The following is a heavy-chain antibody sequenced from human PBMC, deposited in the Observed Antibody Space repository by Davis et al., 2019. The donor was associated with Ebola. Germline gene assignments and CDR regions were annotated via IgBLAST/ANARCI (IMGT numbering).Heavy chain of an antibody. CDR3: ATWEPFDY. V-gene: IGHV4-39*01. CDR2: IYYTGTT. J-gene: IGHJ4*02. Sequence: GSLRLSCTVSGDSISSSRYYWGWIRQPPGKGLEWIGYIYYTGTTYYNPSLKSRVTISVDTSKNQFSLKLSSVTAADTAVYYCATWEPFDYWGQGTLVTVSS. D-gene: IGHD1-26*01. CDR1: GDSISSSRYY.